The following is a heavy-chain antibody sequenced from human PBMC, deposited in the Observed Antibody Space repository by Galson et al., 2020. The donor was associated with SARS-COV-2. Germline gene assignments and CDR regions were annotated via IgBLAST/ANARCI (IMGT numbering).Heavy chain of an antibody. CDR3: SRDSPPGYGGQVMDY. CDR2: INPSSGTA. Sequence: ASVNVSCSASRYTFINYYMHWLRQAPGQGLEWMGVINPSSGTATYAQKFQGRVTMTKYTAASTVYMEVTGLRSEDTAVYYCSRDSPPGYGGQVMDYWGQGTLVTVSS. J-gene: IGHJ4*02. V-gene: IGHV1-46*01. CDR1: RYTFINYY. D-gene: IGHD1-26*01.